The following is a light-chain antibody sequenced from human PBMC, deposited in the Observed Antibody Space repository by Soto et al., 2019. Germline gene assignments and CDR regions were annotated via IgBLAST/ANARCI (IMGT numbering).Light chain of an antibody. Sequence: SPATRSLSPGGGATVSGRASQSVSSYLAWYQKKPGQAPSIIIYCAFTRATGIPARFSGSGSGTEFNLTLSRLQSEDCAVYECQQSNNWPRTVGQGTTVDIK. V-gene: IGKV3-15*01. CDR3: QQSNNWPRT. J-gene: IGKJ1*01. CDR1: QSVSSY. CDR2: CAF.